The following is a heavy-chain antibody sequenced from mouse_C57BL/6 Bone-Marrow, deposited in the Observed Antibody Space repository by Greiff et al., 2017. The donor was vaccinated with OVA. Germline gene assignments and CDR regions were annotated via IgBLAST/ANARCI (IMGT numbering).Heavy chain of an antibody. J-gene: IGHJ4*01. CDR3: AKIYYGPRGAMDY. Sequence: VKLVESGPGLVQPSQSLSITCSVSGFSLTSYGVHWVRQPPGKGLEWLGVIWSGGSTDYNAAFISRLSISKDNSTSQVFFKMNSLQADDTAIYYCAKIYYGPRGAMDYWGQGTSVTVSS. V-gene: IGHV2-4*01. CDR2: IWSGGST. CDR1: GFSLTSYG. D-gene: IGHD1-1*01.